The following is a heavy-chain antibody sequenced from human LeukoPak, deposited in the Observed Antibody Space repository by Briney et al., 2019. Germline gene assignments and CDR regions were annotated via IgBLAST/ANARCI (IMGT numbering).Heavy chain of an antibody. CDR2: ISSSGTTI. D-gene: IGHD6-25*01. Sequence: PGGSLRLSCAASGFTFSDYYMTWIRQAPGKGLEWVAYISSSGTTIYYADSVRGRFTISRDNARRSVYLQMQSLRVEDTAIYYCARDCGYAGYFWGGLDPWGQGTLVTVSS. CDR3: ARDCGYAGYFWGGLDP. J-gene: IGHJ5*02. V-gene: IGHV3-11*01. CDR1: GFTFSDYY.